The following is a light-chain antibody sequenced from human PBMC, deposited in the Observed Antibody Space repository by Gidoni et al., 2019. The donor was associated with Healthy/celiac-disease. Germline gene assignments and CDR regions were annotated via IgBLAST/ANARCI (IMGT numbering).Light chain of an antibody. J-gene: IGKJ1*01. CDR1: QSVSKH. Sequence: EEVMTQSPATLSVSPGERATLSCRASQSVSKHLAWYQQKPGQASRLPIYGASTRATGIPARFSGSGSGTEFTLTISSLQSEDFAVYYCQQYNNRWTFGQGTKVEIK. CDR2: GAS. V-gene: IGKV3-15*01. CDR3: QQYNNRWT.